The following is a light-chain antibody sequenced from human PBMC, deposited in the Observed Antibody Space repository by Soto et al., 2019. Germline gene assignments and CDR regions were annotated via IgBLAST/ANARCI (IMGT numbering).Light chain of an antibody. V-gene: IGLV2-14*03. CDR3: SSYTSSSTYV. J-gene: IGLJ1*01. CDR2: DVS. Sequence: QSALTQPASVSGAPGQSIAISCTGTSSDVGGYNYVSWCQHHPGKAPKLMVYDVSNRPSGVSNRFSGSKSGNTASLTISGLQAEDEADYYCSSYTSSSTYVFGTGTQLTVL. CDR1: SSDVGGYNY.